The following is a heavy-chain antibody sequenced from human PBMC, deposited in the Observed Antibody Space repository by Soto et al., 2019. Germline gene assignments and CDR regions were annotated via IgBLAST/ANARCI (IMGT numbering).Heavy chain of an antibody. CDR2: IIPILGTA. V-gene: IGHV1-69*13. J-gene: IGHJ4*02. Sequence: SVKVSCKASGGTFSSYAISWVRQAPGQGLEWMGGIIPILGTANYAQKFQGRVTITADESTSTAYMELSSLRSEDTAVYYCARSYYGSGPTTSAFDYWGQGTLVTVSS. CDR1: GGTFSSYA. CDR3: ARSYYGSGPTTSAFDY. D-gene: IGHD3-10*01.